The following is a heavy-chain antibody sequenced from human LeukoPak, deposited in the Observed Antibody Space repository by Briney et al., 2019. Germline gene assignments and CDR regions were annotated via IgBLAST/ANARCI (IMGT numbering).Heavy chain of an antibody. Sequence: SETLSLTCTVSGGSISTYYWSWIRQSPGKGLDWIGYIHDTGSTNYNPSLKSRVSIPVDRSKSQFSLHLSPVTAADTAVYFCARVEPYSYYFGMDVWGRGTTVTVSS. CDR1: GGSISTYY. V-gene: IGHV4-59*08. CDR2: IHDTGST. CDR3: ARVEPYSYYFGMDV. D-gene: IGHD1-26*01. J-gene: IGHJ6*02.